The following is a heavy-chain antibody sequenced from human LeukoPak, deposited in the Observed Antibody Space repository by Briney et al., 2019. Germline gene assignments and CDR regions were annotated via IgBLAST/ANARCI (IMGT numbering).Heavy chain of an antibody. D-gene: IGHD5-18*01. J-gene: IGHJ4*02. CDR1: GFTFSTYA. Sequence: GGPLRLSCAASGFTFSTYAIHWVRQAPGKGLEWVAVISFDGSNKYYADSVKGRFTISRDNSKNTLYLQMNSLRADDTAVYYCAKEMAPEGYSYGYDYWGREPWSPSPQ. V-gene: IGHV3-30*04. CDR2: ISFDGSNK. CDR3: AKEMAPEGYSYGYDY.